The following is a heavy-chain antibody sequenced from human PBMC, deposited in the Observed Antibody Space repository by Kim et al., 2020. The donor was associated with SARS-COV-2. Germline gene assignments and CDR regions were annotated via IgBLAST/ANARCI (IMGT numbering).Heavy chain of an antibody. CDR2: IWYNGSKT. J-gene: IGHJ5*01. CDR1: GFTFSNYA. V-gene: IGHV3-33*06. D-gene: IGHD5-18*01. CDR3: AKGGVMGSSIWCYGFDN. Sequence: GGSLRLSCAASGFTFSNYAMHLVRQAPGKGLEWVALIWYNGSKTYYADSVKGRFNISRDNSKNTLYLQMNTLRVEDTAVYYCAKGGVMGSSIWCYGFDN.